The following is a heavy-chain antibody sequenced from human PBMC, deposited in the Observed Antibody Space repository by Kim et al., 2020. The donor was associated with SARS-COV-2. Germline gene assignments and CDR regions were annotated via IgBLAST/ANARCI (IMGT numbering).Heavy chain of an antibody. J-gene: IGHJ4*02. D-gene: IGHD6-13*01. CDR2: MNLNSGNT. CDR3: ARSAAGTDFDY. CDR1: GYTFTSYD. Sequence: ASVKVSCKASGYTFTSYDINWVRQASGQGLEWVGWMNLNSGNTGHAQRFQDRVTLTSDLSTSTAYMELSSLTSEDTAVYYCARSAAGTDFDYWGQGTLVT. V-gene: IGHV1-8*01.